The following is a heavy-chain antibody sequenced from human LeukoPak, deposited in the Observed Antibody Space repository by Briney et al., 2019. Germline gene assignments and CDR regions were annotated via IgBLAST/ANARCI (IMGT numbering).Heavy chain of an antibody. J-gene: IGHJ4*02. V-gene: IGHV1-24*01. CDR2: FDPEDGET. Sequence: GASVMVSCKVSGYTLTELSMHWVRQAPGKGLEWMGGFDPEDGETIYAQKFQGRVTMTEDTSTDTAYMELSSLRSEDTAVYYCATDVDTAMGYFDYWGQGTLVTVSS. CDR1: GYTLTELS. D-gene: IGHD5-18*01. CDR3: ATDVDTAMGYFDY.